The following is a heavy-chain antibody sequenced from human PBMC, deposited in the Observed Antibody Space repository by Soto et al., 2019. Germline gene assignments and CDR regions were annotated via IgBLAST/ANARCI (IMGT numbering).Heavy chain of an antibody. CDR2: ISAYNGNT. J-gene: IGHJ4*02. V-gene: IGHV1-18*01. CDR3: ARDRYYYDSSGYVLDY. Sequence: QVQLVQSGAEVKKPGASVKVSCKASGYTFTSYGISWVRQAPGQGLEWMGWISAYNGNTNYAQKLQGRVTMTTDTSTSTAYMELRSLSSDVTAVYYCARDRYYYDSSGYVLDYWGQGTLVTVSS. D-gene: IGHD3-22*01. CDR1: GYTFTSYG.